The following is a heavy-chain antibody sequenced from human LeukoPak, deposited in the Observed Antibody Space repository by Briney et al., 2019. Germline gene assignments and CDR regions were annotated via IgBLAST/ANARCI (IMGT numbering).Heavy chain of an antibody. V-gene: IGHV4-34*01. J-gene: IGHJ4*02. CDR3: ARRDSLVVVTTFDS. CDR1: GGSLKTYY. CDR2: INHYGST. Sequence: CGGSLKTYYWSWLRQSPGKGLEWIGDINHYGSTNYNPSLKSRVTMSIDTSKSHFSLNLTSVTAADTAVYYCARRDSLVVVTTFDSWGQGTLVTVSS. D-gene: IGHD2-2*01.